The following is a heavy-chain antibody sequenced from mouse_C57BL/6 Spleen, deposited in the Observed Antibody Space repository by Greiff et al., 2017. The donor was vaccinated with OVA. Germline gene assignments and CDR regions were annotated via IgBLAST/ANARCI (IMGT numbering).Heavy chain of an antibody. J-gene: IGHJ4*01. CDR1: GYTFTSYG. Sequence: LVESGAELARPGASVKLSCKASGYTFTSYGISWVKQRTGQGLEWIGEIYPRSGNTYYNEKFKGKATLTADKSSSTAYMELRSLTSEDSAVYFCARDDYGSPNYYAMDYWGQGTSVTVSS. CDR3: ARDDYGSPNYYAMDY. V-gene: IGHV1-81*01. CDR2: IYPRSGNT. D-gene: IGHD1-1*01.